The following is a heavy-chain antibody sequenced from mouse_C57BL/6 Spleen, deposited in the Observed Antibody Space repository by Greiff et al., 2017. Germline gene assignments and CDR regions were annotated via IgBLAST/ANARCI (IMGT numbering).Heavy chain of an antibody. Sequence: EVKLLESGAELVKPGASVKLSCTASGFNFKDYYMHWVKQRTEQGLEWIGSFDPEDGDTKYAPKFQGKATITADKSSNTAYLQLSSLTSEDSAVYYCARSGITAGVEDYGGQGTTLTVSS. V-gene: IGHV14-2*01. CDR1: GFNFKDYY. D-gene: IGHD1-1*01. CDR3: ARSGITAGVEDY. J-gene: IGHJ2*01. CDR2: FDPEDGDT.